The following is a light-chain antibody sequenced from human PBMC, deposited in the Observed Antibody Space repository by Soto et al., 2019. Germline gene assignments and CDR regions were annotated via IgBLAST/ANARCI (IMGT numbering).Light chain of an antibody. Sequence: DIQMTQSPSTLSASVGDRVTITFRASQSITSWLAWYQQKPGKAPKLLIYDASSLEIGVPSRFSGSGSGTEFTLTISSLQPDDFAGYYCQQYNSYPWTFGQGTKV. CDR1: QSITSW. CDR3: QQYNSYPWT. V-gene: IGKV1-5*01. CDR2: DAS. J-gene: IGKJ1*01.